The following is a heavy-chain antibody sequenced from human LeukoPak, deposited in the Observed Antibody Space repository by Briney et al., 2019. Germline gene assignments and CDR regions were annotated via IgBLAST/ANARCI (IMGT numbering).Heavy chain of an antibody. Sequence: SETLSLTCTVSGGSISSYYWSWIRQPPGKGLEWIGYIYYSGSTNHNPSLKSRVTISVDTSKNQFSLKLSSVTAADTAVYYCARHPRGYCSSTSCYGGDWVYFSYWGQGTLVTVSS. CDR3: ARHPRGYCSSTSCYGGDWVYFSY. CDR2: IYYSGST. J-gene: IGHJ4*02. CDR1: GGSISSYY. D-gene: IGHD2-2*01. V-gene: IGHV4-59*08.